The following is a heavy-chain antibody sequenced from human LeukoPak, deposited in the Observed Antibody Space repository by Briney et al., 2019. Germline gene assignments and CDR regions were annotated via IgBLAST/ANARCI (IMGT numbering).Heavy chain of an antibody. V-gene: IGHV4-39*01. J-gene: IGHJ5*02. Sequence: SETLSLTCSVSGGSFSSTSYYWGWIRQPSGKGLEWIANIYHTGSTYYNPSLKSRVIISVDTSANQFSLKLNSVTAADTAVYYCARPIRSRDNNWFDPWGQGILVTVSS. CDR2: IYHTGST. CDR3: ARPIRSRDNNWFDP. D-gene: IGHD3-10*01. CDR1: GGSFSSTSYY.